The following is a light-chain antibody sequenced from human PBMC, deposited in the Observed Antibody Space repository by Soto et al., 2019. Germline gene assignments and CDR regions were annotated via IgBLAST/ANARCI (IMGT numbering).Light chain of an antibody. CDR3: QKYNSYSPLT. CDR2: KAS. Sequence: DIQMTQSPSTLSASVGDRVTITCRASQSISSWLAWYQQKPGKAPNLLIYKASRLETGVPYRFSGGGSGTEFTLTINLLQPDDFATYYCQKYNSYSPLTFGGGTKVDIK. J-gene: IGKJ4*01. V-gene: IGKV1-5*03. CDR1: QSISSW.